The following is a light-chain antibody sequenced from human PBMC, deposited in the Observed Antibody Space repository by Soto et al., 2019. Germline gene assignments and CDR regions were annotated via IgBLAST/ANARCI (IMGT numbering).Light chain of an antibody. J-gene: IGKJ4*01. Sequence: EIVPPQSLATLPLLPGQTATLTCMASESVITFLVWFQQKHGQAPRLLISDSSNRAACIPARFSGSGSGTDFTLTISSLEPEDFALYYCQQGYNWPLTFGGGTKVDI. CDR2: DSS. CDR3: QQGYNWPLT. CDR1: ESVITF. V-gene: IGKV3-11*01.